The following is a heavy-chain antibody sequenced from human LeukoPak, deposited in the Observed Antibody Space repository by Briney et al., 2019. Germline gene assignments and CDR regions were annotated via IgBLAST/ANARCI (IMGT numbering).Heavy chain of an antibody. CDR1: GFTFRDYY. D-gene: IGHD6-19*01. CDR3: ARCQYNSSPDF. V-gene: IGHV3-11*03. CDR2: ISSRSDYT. J-gene: IGHJ4*02. Sequence: GGSLRLSCAASGFTFRDYYMSWIRQAPGKGLEWVSYISSRSDYTNYADSVKGRFTISRDNAKNSLYLQMNSLRAEDTAVYYCARCQYNSSPDFWCQGNLGTVSS.